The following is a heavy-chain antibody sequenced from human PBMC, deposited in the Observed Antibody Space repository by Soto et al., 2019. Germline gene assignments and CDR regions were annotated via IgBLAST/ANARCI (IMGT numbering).Heavy chain of an antibody. CDR3: ARVIAATDTISVWFDP. CDR1: GGAISSYY. CDR2: IYYSGNT. V-gene: IGHV4-59*08. D-gene: IGHD6-13*01. Sequence: SETLSLTCTVSGGAISSYYWSWIRQPPGKGLEWIGYIYYSGNTNYNPSLKRRFSISVDTSKNQFSLQLSSVTVADTAVYYCARVIAATDTISVWFDPWGQGTLVTVSS. J-gene: IGHJ5*02.